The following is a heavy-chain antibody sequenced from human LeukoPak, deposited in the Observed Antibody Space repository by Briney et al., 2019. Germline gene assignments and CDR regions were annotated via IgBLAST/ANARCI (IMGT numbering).Heavy chain of an antibody. Sequence: QPGGSLRLSCAASGFTFSSYGMHWVRQAPGKGLEWVAVISYDGSNKYYADSVKGRFTISRDNSKNTLYLQMNSLRAEDTAVYYCAKDLVGIFGVVDYWGQGTLVTVS. CDR3: AKDLVGIFGVVDY. D-gene: IGHD3-3*01. J-gene: IGHJ4*02. V-gene: IGHV3-30*18. CDR1: GFTFSSYG. CDR2: ISYDGSNK.